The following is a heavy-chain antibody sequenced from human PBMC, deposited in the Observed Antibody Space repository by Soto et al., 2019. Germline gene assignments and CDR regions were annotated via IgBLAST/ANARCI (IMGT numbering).Heavy chain of an antibody. Sequence: ASVKVSCKSSGYTFTGYYIHWVRQAPGQGLEWMGWINPNSGGTNYAQKFQGWVTMTRHTSISTAYMELSTLRSDDTAVYYCARGPESGESCGWYRNSDYWGQGTLVTVSS. V-gene: IGHV1-2*04. J-gene: IGHJ4*02. CDR2: INPNSGGT. CDR1: GYTFTGYY. D-gene: IGHD6-19*01. CDR3: ARGPESGESCGWYRNSDY.